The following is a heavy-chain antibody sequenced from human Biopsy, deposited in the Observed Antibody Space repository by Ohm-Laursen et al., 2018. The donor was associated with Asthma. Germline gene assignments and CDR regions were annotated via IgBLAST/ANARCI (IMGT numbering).Heavy chain of an antibody. V-gene: IGHV3-15*01. J-gene: IGHJ4*02. D-gene: IGHD1-26*01. CDR2: IKSKTDGGTT. CDR3: ARDAWELQKPYAYYFDY. CDR1: GFSFNSYG. Sequence: SLRLSCTASGFSFNSYGMHWVRQAPGKGLEWVGRIKSKTDGGTTDYAAPVKGRFTISRDDSKNTLYLQMNSLRAEDTAVYYCARDAWELQKPYAYYFDYWGQGTLVTVSS.